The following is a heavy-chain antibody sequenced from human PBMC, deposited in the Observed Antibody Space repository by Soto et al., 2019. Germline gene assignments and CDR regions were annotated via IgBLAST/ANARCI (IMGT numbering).Heavy chain of an antibody. D-gene: IGHD3-3*01. V-gene: IGHV4-30-4*01. CDR3: ARARKYNDFWSGYSDL. Sequence: TSETLSLTCTVSGGSISSGDYYWSWIRQPPGEGLEWIGYIYYIGSTYYNPSLKSRVTISVDTSKNQFSLKLSSVTAADTAVYYCARARKYNDFWSGYSDLWGQGTLVTVSS. J-gene: IGHJ4*02. CDR2: IYYIGST. CDR1: GGSISSGDYY.